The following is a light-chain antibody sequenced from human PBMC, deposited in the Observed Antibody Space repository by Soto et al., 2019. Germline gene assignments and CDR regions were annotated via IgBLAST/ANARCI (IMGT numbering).Light chain of an antibody. Sequence: QSVLTQPPSASASLGASVTLTCTLSSGYSNYKVDWYQQRPGKGPRFVMRVGTGGIVGSKGDGIPDRFSVLGSGLNRYLTIKNIQEEDESDYHCGADHGSGSNFGYRVFGGGTKLTVL. J-gene: IGLJ3*02. CDR2: VGTGGIVG. CDR3: GADHGSGSNFGYRV. V-gene: IGLV9-49*01. CDR1: SGYSNYK.